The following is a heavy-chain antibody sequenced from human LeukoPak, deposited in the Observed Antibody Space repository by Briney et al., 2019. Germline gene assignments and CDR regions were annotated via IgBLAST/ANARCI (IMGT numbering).Heavy chain of an antibody. D-gene: IGHD6-19*01. CDR1: GFTFSSYA. CDR2: ISYDGSNK. CDR3: ARDIAVAGYYYYYYCMDV. J-gene: IGHJ6*02. V-gene: IGHV3-30-3*01. Sequence: GGSLRLSCAASGFTFSSYAMHWVRQAPGKGLEWVAIISYDGSNKYYADSVKGRFTISRDNSKNTLYLQMNSLRAEDTAVYYCARDIAVAGYYYYYYCMDVWGQGTAVTVS.